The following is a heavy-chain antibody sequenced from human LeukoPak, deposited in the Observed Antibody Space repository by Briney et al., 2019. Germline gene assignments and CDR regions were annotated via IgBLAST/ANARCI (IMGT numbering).Heavy chain of an antibody. Sequence: GGSLRLSCAASGFTFDDYGMSWVRHAPGKGLEWVSSISSSSSYIYYADSVKGRFTISRDNAKNSLYLQMNSLRAEDTAVYYCAREGVVGAYDYWGQGTLVTVSS. CDR3: AREGVVGAYDY. D-gene: IGHD1-26*01. J-gene: IGHJ4*02. CDR2: ISSSSSYI. V-gene: IGHV3-21*01. CDR1: GFTFDDYG.